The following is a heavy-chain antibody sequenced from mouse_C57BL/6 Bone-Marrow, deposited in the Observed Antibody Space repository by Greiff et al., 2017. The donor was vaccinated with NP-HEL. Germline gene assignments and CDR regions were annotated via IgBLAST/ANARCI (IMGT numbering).Heavy chain of an antibody. CDR2: IRNKANGYTT. CDR1: RFTFTDYY. Sequence: EVHLVESGGGLVQPGGSLSLSCAASRFTFTDYYMSWVRQPPGKALEWLGFIRNKANGYTTEYSSSVKGRFTISRDNSQSILYLQMNALRAEDSATYYCARYERGYDGDYRYFAYWGQGTLVTVSA. V-gene: IGHV7-3*01. CDR3: ARYERGYDGDYRYFAY. J-gene: IGHJ3*01. D-gene: IGHD2-3*01.